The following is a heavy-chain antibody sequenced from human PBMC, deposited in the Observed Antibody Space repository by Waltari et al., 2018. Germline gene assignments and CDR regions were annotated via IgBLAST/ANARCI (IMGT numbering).Heavy chain of an antibody. D-gene: IGHD2-15*01. CDR1: GFTFSNNV. J-gene: IGHJ2*01. V-gene: IGHV3-30*04. CDR2: TSDDGTNK. Sequence: QVQLVESGGGVVQPGRSLRLSCAASGFTFSNNVFHWVRQAPGKGLGWVAFTSDDGTNKNYGDSVKGRFTISRDDSKSTLFLQMNSLRAGDTAVYYCAREVTTHSGGHDYWHFDLWGRGTLVIVSS. CDR3: AREVTTHSGGHDYWHFDL.